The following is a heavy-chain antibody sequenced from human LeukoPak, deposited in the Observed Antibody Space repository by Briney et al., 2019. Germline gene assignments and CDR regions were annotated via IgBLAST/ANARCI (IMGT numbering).Heavy chain of an antibody. Sequence: PGGSLRLSCAASGFTFSSYAMSWVRQAPGKGLEWVSAISGSGGSTYYADSVKGRFTISRDNSKNTLYLQMNSLRAEDTAVNYCAKDPSPYSSSWSSFDYWGQGTLVTVSS. V-gene: IGHV3-23*01. J-gene: IGHJ4*02. CDR2: ISGSGGST. CDR1: GFTFSSYA. D-gene: IGHD6-13*01. CDR3: AKDPSPYSSSWSSFDY.